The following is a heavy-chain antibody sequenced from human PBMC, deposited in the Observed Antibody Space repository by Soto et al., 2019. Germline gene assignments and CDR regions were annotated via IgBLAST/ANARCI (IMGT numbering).Heavy chain of an antibody. D-gene: IGHD3-9*01. CDR1: GGSISSGGYY. CDR3: ARNFDCTWFAP. J-gene: IGHJ5*02. CDR2: IYYSGST. V-gene: IGHV4-31*03. Sequence: SETLSLTCTVSGGSISSGGYYWSWIRQHPGKGLEWIGYIYYSGSTYYNPSLKSRVTISVDTSKNQFSLKLSSVTAADTAVYYCARNFDCTWFAPWGQGPLAPASP.